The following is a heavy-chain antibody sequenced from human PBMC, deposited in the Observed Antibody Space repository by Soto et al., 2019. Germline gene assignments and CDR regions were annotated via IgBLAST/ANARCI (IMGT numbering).Heavy chain of an antibody. CDR3: GRDLYQSVFYYGMDV. CDR2: INPNSGGT. CDR1: GYTFTGYY. Sequence: ASVKVSCKASGYTFTGYYMHWVRQAPGQGLEWMGWINPNSGGTNYAQKLQGRVTMTTDTSTSTAYMELRSLRSDDTAVYYCGRDLYQSVFYYGMDVWGQGTTVTVSS. V-gene: IGHV1-2*02. J-gene: IGHJ6*02. D-gene: IGHD2-2*01.